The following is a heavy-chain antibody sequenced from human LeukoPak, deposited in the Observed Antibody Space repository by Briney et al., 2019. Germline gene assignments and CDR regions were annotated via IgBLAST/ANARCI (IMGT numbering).Heavy chain of an antibody. Sequence: PVKVSCKASGGTFSSYAISWVRQAPGQGLEWMGGIIPIFGTANYAQKFQGRVTITADESTSTAYMELSSLRSEDTAVYYCARYCSGGSCSADYYYMDVWGKGTTVTVSS. CDR1: GGTFSSYA. CDR2: IIPIFGTA. J-gene: IGHJ6*03. CDR3: ARYCSGGSCSADYYYMDV. V-gene: IGHV1-69*01. D-gene: IGHD2-15*01.